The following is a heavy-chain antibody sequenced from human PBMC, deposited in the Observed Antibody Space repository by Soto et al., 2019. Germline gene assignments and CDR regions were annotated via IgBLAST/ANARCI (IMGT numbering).Heavy chain of an antibody. J-gene: IGHJ6*03. Sequence: QVQLVESGGGLVKPGGSLRLSCAASGFTFSDYYMSWIRQAPGXXXEWVSYISSSGSTIYXADXXKGXXTXXRXNAXXXXXXXXXXXXXXXXXXXXXXXXXXXXXXXXDVWGKGTTVTVSS. V-gene: IGHV3-11*01. CDR1: GFTFSDYY. CDR2: ISSSGSTI. CDR3: XXXXXXXXXXXDV.